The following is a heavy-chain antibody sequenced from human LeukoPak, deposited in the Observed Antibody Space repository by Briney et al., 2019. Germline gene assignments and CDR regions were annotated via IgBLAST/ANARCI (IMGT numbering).Heavy chain of an antibody. V-gene: IGHV5-51*01. CDR1: GYTFTSYW. J-gene: IGHJ4*02. CDR2: IFPGDSDT. CDR3: ARLRDNWEDY. D-gene: IGHD1-20*01. Sequence: ESLKISCKGSGYTFTSYWIVWVRQMPGKGPEWMGMIFPGDSDTKYSPSFEGQITISADKSISSAYLQWSSLKASDTAIYYCARLRDNWEDYWGQGTLVTVSS.